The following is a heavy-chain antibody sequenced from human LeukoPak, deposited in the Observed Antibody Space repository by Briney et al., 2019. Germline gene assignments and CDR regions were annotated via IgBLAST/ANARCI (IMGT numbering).Heavy chain of an antibody. V-gene: IGHV1-8*01. CDR1: GYTFTSYD. D-gene: IGHD2-21*02. J-gene: IGHJ6*03. CDR2: MNPNSGNT. CDR3: ARGMVVTAIRIPYYYYYMDV. Sequence: ASVKVSCKASGYTFTSYDINWVRQATGQGHEWMGWMNPNSGNTGYAQKFQGRVTMTRNTSISTAYMELSSLRSEDTAVYYCARGMVVTAIRIPYYYYYMDVWGKGTTVTVSS.